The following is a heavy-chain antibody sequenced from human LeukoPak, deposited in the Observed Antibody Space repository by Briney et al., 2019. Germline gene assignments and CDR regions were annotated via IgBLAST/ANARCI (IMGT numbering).Heavy chain of an antibody. J-gene: IGHJ5*02. Sequence: ASVKVSCKASGYTFTSYDINWVRQATGQGLEWMGWMNPNSGNTGYAQKFQGRVTMTRNTSISTAYMELSSLRSEDTAVYYCARGGYCSSTSYHRKNWFDPWGQGTLVTVSS. D-gene: IGHD2-2*03. CDR2: MNPNSGNT. CDR1: GYTFTSYD. V-gene: IGHV1-8*01. CDR3: ARGGYCSSTSYHRKNWFDP.